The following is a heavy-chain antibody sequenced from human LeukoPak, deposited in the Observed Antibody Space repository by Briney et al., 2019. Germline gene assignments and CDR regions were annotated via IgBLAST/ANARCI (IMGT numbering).Heavy chain of an antibody. J-gene: IGHJ4*02. Sequence: SETLSLTCTVSGGSINSHYWSWIRQPPGKGLQWIGDIYYSERTNYNPSLRSRVTISVDTSKNQLSLKMTSVLAADTAMYYCVRRDNTGWNYFDHWGQGILVTVSS. V-gene: IGHV4-59*08. CDR3: VRRDNTGWNYFDH. D-gene: IGHD6-19*01. CDR1: GGSINSHY. CDR2: IYYSERT.